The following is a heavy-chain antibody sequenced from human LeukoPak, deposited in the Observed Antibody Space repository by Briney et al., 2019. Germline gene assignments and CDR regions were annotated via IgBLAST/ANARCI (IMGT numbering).Heavy chain of an antibody. J-gene: IGHJ4*02. D-gene: IGHD1-26*01. Sequence: GGSLRLSCAASGFTFNHYWMSWVRQAPGKGLEWMANIKYDGSEKYYVDSAKGRFTISRDNAKNSLYLQMNSLRAEDTAVYYCARGGFRYPDYWGQGTLVTVSS. V-gene: IGHV3-7*01. CDR3: ARGGFRYPDY. CDR1: GFTFNHYW. CDR2: IKYDGSEK.